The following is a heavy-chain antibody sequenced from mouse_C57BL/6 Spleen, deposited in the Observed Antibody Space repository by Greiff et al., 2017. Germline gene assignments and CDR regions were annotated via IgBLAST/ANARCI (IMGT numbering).Heavy chain of an antibody. J-gene: IGHJ2*01. V-gene: IGHV1-26*01. CDR3: ARRLLRY. CDR1: GYTFTDSY. D-gene: IGHD1-1*01. CDR2: INPNNGGT. Sequence: VQLKDSGPELVKPGASVKISCKASGYTFTDSYMNWVKQSHGKSLEWIGDINPNNGGTSYNQKFKGKATLTVDKSSSTAYMELRSLTSEDSAVYYCARRLLRYWGQGTTLTVSS.